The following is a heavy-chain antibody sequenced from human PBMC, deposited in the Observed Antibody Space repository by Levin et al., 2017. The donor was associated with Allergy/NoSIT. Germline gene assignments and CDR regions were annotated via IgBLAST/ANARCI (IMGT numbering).Heavy chain of an antibody. CDR1: GGSISSYY. CDR2: IYTSGST. J-gene: IGHJ6*02. Sequence: SETLSLTCTVSGGSISSYYWSWIRQPAGKGLEWIGRIYTSGSTNYNPSLKSRVTMSVDTSKNQFSLKLSSVTAADTAVYYCARDAVGLWFGELYDDGMDVWGQGTTVTVSS. V-gene: IGHV4-4*07. D-gene: IGHD3-10*01. CDR3: ARDAVGLWFGELYDDGMDV.